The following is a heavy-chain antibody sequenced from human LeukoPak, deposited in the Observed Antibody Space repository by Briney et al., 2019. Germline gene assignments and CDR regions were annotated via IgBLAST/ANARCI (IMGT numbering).Heavy chain of an antibody. CDR1: GFTFSSYW. CDR3: ATLSPADY. CDR2: INSDGSST. J-gene: IGHJ4*02. V-gene: IGHV3-74*01. Sequence: PGGSLRLSCAASGFTFSSYWMHWVRQAPGKGLVRVSRINSDGSSTSYADSVRGRFTISRDNAKNTLYLQMNSLRAEDTAVYYCATLSPADYWGQGTLVTVSS.